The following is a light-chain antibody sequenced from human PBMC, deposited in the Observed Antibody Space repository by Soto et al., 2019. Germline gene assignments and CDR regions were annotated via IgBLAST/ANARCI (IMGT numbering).Light chain of an antibody. CDR1: QTINSW. V-gene: IGKV1-5*03. Sequence: DIQMTQSPSTLSASVGDRVTITCRASQTINSWLARYQQKPGKAPKLLIYKASNLESGVPSRFSGSASGTEFTLTISSLQPDDLATYYCQQYNDYSGTFGQGTKLEIK. J-gene: IGKJ2*02. CDR3: QQYNDYSGT. CDR2: KAS.